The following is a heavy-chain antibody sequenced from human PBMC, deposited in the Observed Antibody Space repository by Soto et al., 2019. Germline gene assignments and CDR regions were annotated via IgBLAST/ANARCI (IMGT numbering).Heavy chain of an antibody. CDR1: GFTFSSYG. V-gene: IGHV3-30*18. CDR2: ISYDGSNK. Sequence: GGSLRLSCAASGFTFSSYGMHWVRQAPGKGLEWVAVISYDGSNKYYADSVKGRFTISRDNSKNTLYLQMNSLRAEDTAVYYCAKDGIGIRGMVRGVIRDYYYYYMDVWGKGTTVTVSS. CDR3: AKDGIGIRGMVRGVIRDYYYYYMDV. D-gene: IGHD3-10*01. J-gene: IGHJ6*03.